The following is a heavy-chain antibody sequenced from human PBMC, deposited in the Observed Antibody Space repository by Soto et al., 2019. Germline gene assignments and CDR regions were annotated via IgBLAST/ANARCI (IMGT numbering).Heavy chain of an antibody. CDR2: IYYSGST. J-gene: IGHJ3*02. CDR3: ARDWYYSDSTGYYHDVFDI. CDR1: GGSINSGDYY. D-gene: IGHD3-22*01. V-gene: IGHV4-30-4*01. Sequence: SETLSLTCTVSGGSINSGDYYWSWIRQPPGKGLEWIGYIYYSGSTYYNPSLKSRITISVDTSKNQFSLKLSSVTAADTAVYYCARDWYYSDSTGYYHDVFDIWGQGTMVTVSS.